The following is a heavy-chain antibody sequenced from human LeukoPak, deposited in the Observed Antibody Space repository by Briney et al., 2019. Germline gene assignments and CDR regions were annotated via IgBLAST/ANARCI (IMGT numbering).Heavy chain of an antibody. CDR3: ARGWLPGRVNHNWFDP. CDR1: GFTFSSYA. D-gene: IGHD5-12*01. Sequence: GGSLRLSCAASGFTFSSYAMHWVRQAPGKGLEWVAIISLDESHKYYAESVKGRFTISRDTSKNTLYLQMNSLSSEDTAVYYCARGWLPGRVNHNWFDPWGQGTLVTVSS. CDR2: ISLDESHK. V-gene: IGHV3-30*04. J-gene: IGHJ5*02.